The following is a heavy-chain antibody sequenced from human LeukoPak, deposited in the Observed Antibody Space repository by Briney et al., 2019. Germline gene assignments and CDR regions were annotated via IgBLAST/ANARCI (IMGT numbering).Heavy chain of an antibody. Sequence: GGSLRLSCAATGFTFSSYWMHWVRQAPGKGLVWVSRINSDGSRISYADSVKGRFTISRDNAKNTLYLQMNSLRAEDTAMYYCARQSAGGDDIWGQGTLVTVSS. V-gene: IGHV3-74*01. CDR3: ARQSAGGDDI. CDR2: INSDGSRI. D-gene: IGHD3-16*01. CDR1: GFTFSSYW. J-gene: IGHJ3*02.